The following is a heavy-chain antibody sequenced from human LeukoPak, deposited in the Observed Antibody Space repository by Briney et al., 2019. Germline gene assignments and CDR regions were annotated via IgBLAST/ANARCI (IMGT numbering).Heavy chain of an antibody. Sequence: PGGSLGLSCAASGFTFDDYAMHWVRQAPGKGLEWVSGISWNSGSIGYADSVKGRFTISRDNAKNSLYLQMNSLRAEDTALYYCAKDTLSSSWYYFDYWGQGTLVTVSS. CDR1: GFTFDDYA. CDR3: AKDTLSSSWYYFDY. V-gene: IGHV3-9*01. D-gene: IGHD6-13*01. J-gene: IGHJ4*02. CDR2: ISWNSGSI.